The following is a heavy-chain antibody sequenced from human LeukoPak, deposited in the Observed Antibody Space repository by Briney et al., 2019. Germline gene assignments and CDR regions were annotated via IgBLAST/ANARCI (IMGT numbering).Heavy chain of an antibody. CDR2: ISYDGSNK. V-gene: IGHV3-30*04. CDR3: AKGKFCSGGSCYSYLD. D-gene: IGHD2-15*01. J-gene: IGHJ4*02. Sequence: PGGSLRLSCAASGFTFSSYVMHWVRQAPGKGLEWVAVISYDGSNKYYADSVKGRFTISRDNSKNTLYLQMNSLRAEDTAVYYCAKGKFCSGGSCYSYLDWGQGTLVTVSS. CDR1: GFTFSSYV.